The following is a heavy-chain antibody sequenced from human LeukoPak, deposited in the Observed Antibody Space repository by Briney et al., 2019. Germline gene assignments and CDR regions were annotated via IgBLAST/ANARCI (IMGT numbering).Heavy chain of an antibody. CDR2: ISSSGSTI. CDR1: GFTFSSYS. V-gene: IGHV3-48*04. CDR3: ARDSDIVTGSKSHFDY. D-gene: IGHD3-9*01. Sequence: GGSLRLSCAASGFTFSSYSMNWVRQAPGKGLEWVSYISSSGSTIYYADSVKGRFTISRDNAKNSLYLQMNSLRAEDTAVYYCARDSDIVTGSKSHFDYWGQGTLVTVSS. J-gene: IGHJ4*02.